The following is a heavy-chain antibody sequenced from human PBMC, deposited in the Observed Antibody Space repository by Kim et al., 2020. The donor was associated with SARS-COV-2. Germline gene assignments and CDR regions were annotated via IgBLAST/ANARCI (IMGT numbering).Heavy chain of an antibody. CDR1: GGSISSYY. D-gene: IGHD3-22*01. V-gene: IGHV4-59*01. J-gene: IGHJ6*02. Sequence: SETLTLTCTVSGGSISSYYWSWIRQPPGKGLEWIGYIYYSGSTNYNPSLKSRVTISVDTSKNQFSLKLSSVTAADTAVYYCARDLLYYYDSSGHTSLYYYGMDVWGQGTTVTVSS. CDR2: IYYSGST. CDR3: ARDLLYYYDSSGHTSLYYYGMDV.